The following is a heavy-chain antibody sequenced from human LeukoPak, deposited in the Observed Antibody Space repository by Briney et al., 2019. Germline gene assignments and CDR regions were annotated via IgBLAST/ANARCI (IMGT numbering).Heavy chain of an antibody. D-gene: IGHD1-14*01. V-gene: IGHV3-23*01. CDR3: AKPARTDYADY. CDR2: ITSSGIT. CDR1: GFTFSNYG. J-gene: IGHJ4*02. Sequence: GGSLRLSCAASGFTFSNYGMNWVRQAPGKGLEWVSGITSSGITYYADSVKGRFTVSRDNSKNTLYLQMNSLRAEDRAVYYCAKPARTDYADYWGQGTLVTVSS.